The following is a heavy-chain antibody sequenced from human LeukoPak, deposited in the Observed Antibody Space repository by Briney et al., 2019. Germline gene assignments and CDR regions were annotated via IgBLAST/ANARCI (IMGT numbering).Heavy chain of an antibody. Sequence: TAGGSLRLSCAASGFTFSDYYINWIRRAPGKGLEWVSHISSSGRLMQYADSVKGRFTITRDNAQNFMSLQMNSLKPEDTAVYYCARDTNNGLDVWGRGTTVTVSS. D-gene: IGHD1-14*01. V-gene: IGHV3-11*01. CDR2: ISSSGRLM. CDR3: ARDTNNGLDV. J-gene: IGHJ6*02. CDR1: GFTFSDYY.